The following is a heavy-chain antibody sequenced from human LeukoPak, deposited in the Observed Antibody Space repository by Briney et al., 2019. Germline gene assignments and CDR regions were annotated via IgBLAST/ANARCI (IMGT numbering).Heavy chain of an antibody. CDR3: ARVAARIVVVTPYSFDY. J-gene: IGHJ4*02. V-gene: IGHV1-46*01. CDR2: INPGGRST. D-gene: IGHD3-22*01. CDR1: GYTFTNYY. Sequence: ASVKVSCKASGYTFTNYYIHWVRQAPGQGLEWMGIINPGGRSTSYAQKFQGRVTMTRDTSTSTAYMELRSLRSDDTAVYYCARVAARIVVVTPYSFDYWGQGTLVTVSS.